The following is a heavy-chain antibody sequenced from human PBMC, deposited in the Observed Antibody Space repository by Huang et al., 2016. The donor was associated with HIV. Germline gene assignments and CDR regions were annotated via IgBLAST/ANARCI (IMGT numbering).Heavy chain of an antibody. CDR3: ARLTSGWYQDY. Sequence: QVQLVQSGPEVKKPGASVKVSCQTSGYIFSNYDINWVRQDPGQGRQWMGWLNPNSGKTAYGQNFQGRVTLTRSTSTGAAYMVLNSLTSQDTAVYYCARLTSGWYQDYWGQGTLVTVSS. CDR2: LNPNSGKT. D-gene: IGHD6-19*01. CDR1: GYIFSNYD. J-gene: IGHJ4*02. V-gene: IGHV1-8*01.